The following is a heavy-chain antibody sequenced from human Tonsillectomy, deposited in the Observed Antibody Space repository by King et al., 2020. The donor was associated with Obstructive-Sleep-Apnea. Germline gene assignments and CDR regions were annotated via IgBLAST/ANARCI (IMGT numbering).Heavy chain of an antibody. CDR3: ARDILSAAGDYFDY. CDR1: GFTFSDYY. Sequence: VQLVESGGGLVKPGGSLRLSCAASGFTFSDYYMSWIRQAPGKGLEWVSYISSSGSTTDYADPVKGRFTISRDNAKNSLFLQMNSLRAEDTAVYYCARDILSAAGDYFDYWGQGTLVTVSS. D-gene: IGHD6-19*01. CDR2: ISSSGSTT. J-gene: IGHJ4*02. V-gene: IGHV3-11*01.